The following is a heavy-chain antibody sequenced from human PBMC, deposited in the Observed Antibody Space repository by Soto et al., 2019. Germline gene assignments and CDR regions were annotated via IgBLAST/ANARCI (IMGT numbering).Heavy chain of an antibody. CDR1: GGSFSGYY. CDR2: INHSGST. J-gene: IGHJ4*02. V-gene: IGHV4-34*01. CDR3: ARGEYSSSLGFDY. Sequence: SETLSLTCAVYGGSFSGYYWSWIRQPPGKGLEWIGEINHSGSTNYNPSLKSRVTISVDTSKNQFSLKLSSVTAADTAVYYCARGEYSSSLGFDYWGQGTLVTV. D-gene: IGHD6-6*01.